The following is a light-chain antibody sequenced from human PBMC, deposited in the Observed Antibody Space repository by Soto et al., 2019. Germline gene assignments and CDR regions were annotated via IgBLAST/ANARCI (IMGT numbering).Light chain of an antibody. CDR2: DAS. Sequence: EIVLTQSPATLSLSPGERATLSCRASQSVSSYLAWYQQKPGQAPRLLIYDASNRATGIPARFSGSGSGTDFNLSIRILEPEDFAVYYCQQRSNLPLTFGGGTKLDIK. CDR1: QSVSSY. CDR3: QQRSNLPLT. J-gene: IGKJ4*01. V-gene: IGKV3-11*01.